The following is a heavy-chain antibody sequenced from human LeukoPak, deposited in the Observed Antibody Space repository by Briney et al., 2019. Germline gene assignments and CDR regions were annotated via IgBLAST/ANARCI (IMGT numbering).Heavy chain of an antibody. J-gene: IGHJ6*02. CDR2: IHYSGRA. CDR3: VRFGVNYDMDV. V-gene: IGHV4-59*01. D-gene: IGHD3-16*01. Sequence: SETLSLTCSVSGGSISGYYWTWVRQPPGKGLEWIGQIHYSGRADYNPSLKSRVTMSVDTSRNQVSLKLSSVTAADTAIYYCVRFGVNYDMDVWGQGTTVTVFS. CDR1: GGSISGYY.